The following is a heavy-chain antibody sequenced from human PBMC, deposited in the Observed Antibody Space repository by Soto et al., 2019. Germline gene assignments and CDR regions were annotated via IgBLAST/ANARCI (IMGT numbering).Heavy chain of an antibody. CDR3: ARIAVAEGYSYYDMDV. J-gene: IGHJ6*03. Sequence: EVQLVESGGGLVQPGGSLRLSCAASGFTFSSYWMHWVRQAPGKGLVWVSRINSDGSSTSYADSVKGRFTISSDNAKNTLYLQMNSLRAEDTAVYYCARIAVAEGYSYYDMDVWGKGTTVTVSS. CDR1: GFTFSSYW. CDR2: INSDGSST. D-gene: IGHD6-19*01. V-gene: IGHV3-74*01.